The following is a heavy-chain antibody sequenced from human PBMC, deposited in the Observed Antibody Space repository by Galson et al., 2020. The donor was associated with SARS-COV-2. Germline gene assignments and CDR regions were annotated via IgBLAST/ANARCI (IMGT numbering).Heavy chain of an antibody. V-gene: IGHV3-33*01. CDR2: IWYDGSNK. CDR1: GFTFSSYG. D-gene: IGHD2-8*01. J-gene: IGHJ1*01. CDR3: ARDFAVSEGEYFQH. Sequence: QLGESLKISCAASGFTFSSYGMHWVRQAPGKGLEWVAVIWYDGSNKYYADSVKGRFTISRDNSKNTLYLQMNSLRAEDTAVYYCARDFAVSEGEYFQHWGQGTTVIVSS.